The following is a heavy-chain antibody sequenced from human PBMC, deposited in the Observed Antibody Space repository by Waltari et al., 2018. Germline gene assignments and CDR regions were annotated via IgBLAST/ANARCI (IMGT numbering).Heavy chain of an antibody. J-gene: IGHJ4*02. CDR3: APLPGGSGQTFDY. CDR2: IDPEDGET. V-gene: IGHV1-69-2*01. Sequence: EVQLVQSGAEVKKPGATVKISCKASGYTVIDYSMHWVQQAPGKGLEWVGRIDPEDGETVYAEKFQGRVTITADTSTDTSYLELSSLRSDDTAVYYCAPLPGGSGQTFDYWGQGTLLTVSS. D-gene: IGHD3-10*01. CDR1: GYTVIDYS.